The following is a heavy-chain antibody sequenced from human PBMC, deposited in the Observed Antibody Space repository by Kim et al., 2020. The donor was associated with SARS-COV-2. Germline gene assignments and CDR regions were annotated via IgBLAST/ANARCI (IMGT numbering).Heavy chain of an antibody. V-gene: IGHV3-11*06. Sequence: GGSLRLSCAASGFTFSDYYMSWIRQAPGKGLEWVSYISSSSSYTNYADSVKGRFTISRDNAKNSLYLQMNSLRAEDTAVYYCASMVRGVINYFDYWGQGTLVTVSS. D-gene: IGHD3-10*01. CDR1: GFTFSDYY. J-gene: IGHJ4*02. CDR2: ISSSSSYT. CDR3: ASMVRGVINYFDY.